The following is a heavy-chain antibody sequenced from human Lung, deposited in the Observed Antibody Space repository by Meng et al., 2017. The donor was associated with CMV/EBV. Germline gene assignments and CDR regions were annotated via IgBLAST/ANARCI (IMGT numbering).Heavy chain of an antibody. CDR2: INTNTGNP. CDR3: ARLYCSGGSCYTIDY. Sequence: VQLGQSGSDVKKPGASVKVSCKASGYTFTSYAMNWVRQAPGQGLEWMGWINTNTGNPTYAQGFTGRFVFSLDTSVSTAYLQISSLKAADTAVYYCARLYCSGGSCYTIDYWGQGTLVTVSS. CDR1: GYTFTSYA. D-gene: IGHD2-15*01. V-gene: IGHV7-4-1*02. J-gene: IGHJ4*02.